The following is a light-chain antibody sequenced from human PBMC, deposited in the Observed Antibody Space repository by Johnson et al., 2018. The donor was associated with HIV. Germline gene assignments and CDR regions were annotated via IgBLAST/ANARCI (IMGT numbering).Light chain of an antibody. V-gene: IGLV1-51*01. CDR2: DNN. CDR3: GTWVRSLCAYV. Sequence: QSILTQPPSVSAAPGQKVTISCSGSSSNIGNNYVSWYQQLPGTAPKLLIYDNNKRPSGIPDRFYGSKSGTSATLGITGLQTGDEADYYCGTWVRSLCAYVFGPGTKFT. CDR1: SSNIGNNY. J-gene: IGLJ1*01.